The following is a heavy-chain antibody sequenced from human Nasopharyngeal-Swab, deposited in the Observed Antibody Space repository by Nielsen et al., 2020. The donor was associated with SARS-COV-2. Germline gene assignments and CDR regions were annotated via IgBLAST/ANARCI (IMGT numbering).Heavy chain of an antibody. CDR2: ISGSGGST. J-gene: IGHJ4*02. D-gene: IGHD3-16*02. CDR3: AKVVFSDYVWGSYRYPFDY. V-gene: IGHV3-23*01. Sequence: GESLKISCAASGFTFSSYAMSWVRQAPGKGLEWVSAISGSGGSTYYADSVKGRFTISRDNSKNTLYLQMNSLSAEDTAVYYCAKVVFSDYVWGSYRYPFDYWGQGTLVTVSS. CDR1: GFTFSSYA.